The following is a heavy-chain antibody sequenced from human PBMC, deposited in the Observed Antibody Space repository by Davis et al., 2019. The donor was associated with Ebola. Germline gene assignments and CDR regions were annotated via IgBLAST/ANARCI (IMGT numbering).Heavy chain of an antibody. J-gene: IGHJ2*01. Sequence: PSETLSLTCTVSGGSITSGFHYWTWLRQSPGKGLEWIGHFFYSGSTTYNPSLRSRVTISLDTSNNVFSLELTSVTAADTAVYYCARETPGLWYFDLWGRGTLVTVSS. D-gene: IGHD3-10*01. CDR1: GGSITSGFHY. CDR2: FFYSGST. V-gene: IGHV4-61*03. CDR3: ARETPGLWYFDL.